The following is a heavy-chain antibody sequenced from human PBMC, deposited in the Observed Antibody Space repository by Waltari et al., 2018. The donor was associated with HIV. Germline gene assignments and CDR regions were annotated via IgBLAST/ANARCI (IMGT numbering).Heavy chain of an antibody. V-gene: IGHV3-74*01. Sequence: DVQLLESGGGVIQPGGSLGLSCAASEFSLSSSWRHWVRQTPGKGPVWVARINSDASDAQYADSEKGRFTISRDNAKNMLYLQMNSLRAEDTAIYYCVGGAPFAYWGQGTLVTVSS. CDR1: EFSLSSSW. CDR3: VGGAPFAY. J-gene: IGHJ4*02. CDR2: INSDASDA. D-gene: IGHD4-17*01.